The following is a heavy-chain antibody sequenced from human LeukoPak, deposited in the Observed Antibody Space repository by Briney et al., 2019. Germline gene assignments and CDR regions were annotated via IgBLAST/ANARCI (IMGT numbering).Heavy chain of an antibody. CDR3: ARALTTLTYEGY. CDR2: ISGSNSYI. Sequence: GGSLRLSCAASGFTFSSYTMHWIRQAPGEGLEWVSSISGSNSYIFYADSVKGRFTVSRDNAKDSLYLQMNSLRAEDTAVYYCARALTTLTYEGYWGQGTLVTVSS. D-gene: IGHD1-1*01. V-gene: IGHV3-21*01. CDR1: GFTFSSYT. J-gene: IGHJ4*02.